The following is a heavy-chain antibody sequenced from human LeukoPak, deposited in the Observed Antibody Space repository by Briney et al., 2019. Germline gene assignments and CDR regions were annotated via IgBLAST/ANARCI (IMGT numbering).Heavy chain of an antibody. CDR2: ISWNSGSI. D-gene: IGHD3-16*01. Sequence: GGSLRLSCAASGFTFDDYAMHWVRQAPGKGLEWVSGISWNSGSIGYADSVKGQFTISRDNPKNTLYLQMNSLRAEDTAVYYCAKGLFGTHPYWGQGTLVTVSS. CDR3: AKGLFGTHPY. J-gene: IGHJ4*02. V-gene: IGHV3-9*01. CDR1: GFTFDDYA.